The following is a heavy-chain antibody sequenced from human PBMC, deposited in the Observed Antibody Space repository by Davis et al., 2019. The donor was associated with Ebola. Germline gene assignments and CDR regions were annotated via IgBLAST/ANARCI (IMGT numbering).Heavy chain of an antibody. V-gene: IGHV1-18*01. D-gene: IGHD3-3*01. CDR1: GYTFTSYG. J-gene: IGHJ5*02. CDR3: ARTYYDFWSGYYNGNWFDP. CDR2: ISAYNGNT. Sequence: ASVKVSCKASGYTFTSYGISWVRQAPGQGLEWMGWISAYNGNTNYAQKLQGRVTMTTDTSTSTAYMELRSLRSDDTAVYYCARTYYDFWSGYYNGNWFDPWGQGTLVTVSS.